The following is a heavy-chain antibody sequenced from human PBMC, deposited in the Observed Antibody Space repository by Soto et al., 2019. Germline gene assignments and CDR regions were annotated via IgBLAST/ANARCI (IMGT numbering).Heavy chain of an antibody. D-gene: IGHD4-17*01. CDR2: INDSGST. J-gene: IGHJ2*01. V-gene: IGHV4-34*01. CDR1: GGAFSGYY. Sequence: QVQLQQWGAGLLKPSETLSLTCAVYGGAFSGYYWNWIRQPPGKGLEWIGEINDSGSTNYNPSLKSRVTXXVXTXMNQFSLSLTSVTAADTAVYYCARCGDYVGGWYFDLWGRGTLVTVSS. CDR3: ARCGDYVGGWYFDL.